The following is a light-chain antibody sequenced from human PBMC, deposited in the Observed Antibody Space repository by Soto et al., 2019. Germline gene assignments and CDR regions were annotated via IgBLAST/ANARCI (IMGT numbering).Light chain of an antibody. CDR2: AAS. J-gene: IGKJ2*02. CDR1: QSISTY. Sequence: DIPMTQSPSSLSASVGDRVTITCRASQSISTYLNWYQQKVGKAPKLLIYAASSLQSGVPSRFSGIDSGTDCPRTISRLPPEYFATYYCQQSYITPRTFGQGTKLEIK. V-gene: IGKV1-39*01. CDR3: QQSYITPRT.